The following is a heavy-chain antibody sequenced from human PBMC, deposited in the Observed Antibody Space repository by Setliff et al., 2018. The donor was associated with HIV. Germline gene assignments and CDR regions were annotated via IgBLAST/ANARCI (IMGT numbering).Heavy chain of an antibody. D-gene: IGHD5-18*01. CDR1: GFTFSNAW. J-gene: IGHJ4*02. CDR3: TRVDTSMVTITYYFDC. V-gene: IGHV3-15*01. Sequence: PGESLKISCAASGFTFSNAWMSWVRQAPGKGLEWVGRIKSKSDDGTTDYAAPVKGRFTISRDDSKNTLYLQMKSLKTEDTAVYYCTRVDTSMVTITYYFDCWGQGTLVTVSS. CDR2: IKSKSDDGTT.